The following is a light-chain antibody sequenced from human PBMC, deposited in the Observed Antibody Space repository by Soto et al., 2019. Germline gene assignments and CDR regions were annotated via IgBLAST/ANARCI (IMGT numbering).Light chain of an antibody. Sequence: DIQMTQSPSSLSASVGDRVTITCRASQSISSYLNWYQQKPGKAPKLLIYAASSLQSGVPSRFSCSGSGTDFTLTISRLQPEDFATYYCQQSYSTLTYTFGQGTKLEIK. CDR3: QQSYSTLTYT. V-gene: IGKV1-39*01. CDR1: QSISSY. CDR2: AAS. J-gene: IGKJ2*01.